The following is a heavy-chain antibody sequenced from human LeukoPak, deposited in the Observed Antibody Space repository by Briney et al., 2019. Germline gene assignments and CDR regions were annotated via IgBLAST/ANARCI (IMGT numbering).Heavy chain of an antibody. V-gene: IGHV3-23*01. CDR3: AKRAAICSGGSCYSGYFDY. J-gene: IGHJ4*02. CDR1: GFTFSSYA. Sequence: GGSLRLSCAASGFTFSSYAMSWVRQAPGKGLEWVSAISGSGGSTYYADSVKGRFTISRDNSKNTLHLQMNSLRAEDTAVYYCAKRAAICSGGSCYSGYFDYWGQGTLVTVSS. CDR2: ISGSGGST. D-gene: IGHD2-15*01.